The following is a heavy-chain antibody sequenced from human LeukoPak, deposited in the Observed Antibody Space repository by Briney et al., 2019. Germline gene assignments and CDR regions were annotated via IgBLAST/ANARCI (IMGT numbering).Heavy chain of an antibody. CDR2: VNPNTGGA. CDR3: ARARFGPGDSSGSFDP. CDR1: GYTFTGYY. J-gene: IGHJ5*02. D-gene: IGHD3-22*01. Sequence: GASVKVSCKASGYTFTGYYLHWVRQAPGQGLEWMGWVNPNTGGAYSAQNFQGRVTMTSDTSVSITYMEVRRLTPDDTAVYYCARARFGPGDSSGSFDPWGQGTLVTVSS. V-gene: IGHV1-2*02.